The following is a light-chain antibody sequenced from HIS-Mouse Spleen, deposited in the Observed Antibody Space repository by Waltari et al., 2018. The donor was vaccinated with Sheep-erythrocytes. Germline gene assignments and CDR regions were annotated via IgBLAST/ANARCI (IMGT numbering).Light chain of an antibody. CDR2: DVS. V-gene: IGLV2-11*01. J-gene: IGLJ1*01. CDR1: SSDVGGHNY. CDR3: CSYAGSYNHV. Sequence: QSALTQPRPVSGSPGQSVTIPCTATSSDVGGHNYVSWYQQHPGKAPKLMIYDVSKRPSGVPDRFSGSKSGNTASLTISGLQAEDEADYYCCSYAGSYNHVFATGTKVTVL.